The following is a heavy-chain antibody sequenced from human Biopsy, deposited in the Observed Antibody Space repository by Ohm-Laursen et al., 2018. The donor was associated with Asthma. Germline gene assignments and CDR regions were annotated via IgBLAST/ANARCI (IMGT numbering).Heavy chain of an antibody. CDR2: IIPIFGTA. CDR3: ARERIAARQRRYYFDY. CDR1: GGTYSSHS. V-gene: IGHV1-69*01. Sequence: SSVKVSCKASGGTYSSHSISWVRQAPGQGLEWMGGIIPIFGTANYAQKFQGRVTITADESTSTAYMELSSLRSEDTAVYYCARERIAARQRRYYFDYWGQGTLVTVSS. D-gene: IGHD6-6*01. J-gene: IGHJ4*02.